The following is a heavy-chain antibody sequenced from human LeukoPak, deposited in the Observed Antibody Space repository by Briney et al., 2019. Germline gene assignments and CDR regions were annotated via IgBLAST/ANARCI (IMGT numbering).Heavy chain of an antibody. J-gene: IGHJ4*02. CDR1: GGSISSYY. Sequence: PWETLSLTCTVSGGSISSYYWSWIRQPPGKGLEWIGYIYYSGSTNYNPSLKSRITISVDTSKNQFSLKLSSVTAADTAVYYCARFNWNLGYFDYWGQGTLVTVSS. CDR2: IYYSGST. V-gene: IGHV4-59*01. CDR3: ARFNWNLGYFDY. D-gene: IGHD1-20*01.